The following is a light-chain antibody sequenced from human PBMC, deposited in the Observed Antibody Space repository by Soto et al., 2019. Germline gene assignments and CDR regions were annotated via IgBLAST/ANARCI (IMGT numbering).Light chain of an antibody. V-gene: IGLV7-46*01. CDR1: TGTVTSGHF. CDR3: LLSYTGGPWV. Sequence: QAVVTQEPSLTVSPGETVTLTCGSSTGTVTSGHFPYWFQQKPGQAPRTLIHDTSNRHSWTPARFSGSLLGGKAALTLSGAQPEDEADYYCLLSYTGGPWVFGGGTKVTVL. J-gene: IGLJ3*02. CDR2: DTS.